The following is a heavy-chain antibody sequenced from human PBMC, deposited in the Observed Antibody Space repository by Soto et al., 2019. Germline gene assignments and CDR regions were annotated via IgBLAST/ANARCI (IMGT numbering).Heavy chain of an antibody. D-gene: IGHD2-2*01. V-gene: IGHV4-31*03. CDR3: ARGSYCSSTSCSKGGDWFDP. CDR2: IYYSGST. Sequence: QVQLQESGPGLVKPSQTLSLTCTVSGGSISSGGYYWSWIRQHPGKGLEWIGYIYYSGSTYYNPSLKSRVTISVDTSKNQFSLKLSSVTAADTAVYYCARGSYCSSTSCSKGGDWFDPWGQGTLVTVSS. J-gene: IGHJ5*02. CDR1: GGSISSGGYY.